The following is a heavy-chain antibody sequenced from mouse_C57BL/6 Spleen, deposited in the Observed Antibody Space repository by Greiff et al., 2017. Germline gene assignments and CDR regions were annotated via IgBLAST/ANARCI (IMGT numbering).Heavy chain of an antibody. J-gene: IGHJ3*01. CDR1: GFNIKDDY. V-gene: IGHV14-4*01. CDR3: TPNWDVAY. Sequence: EVQLQESGAELVRPGASVKLSCTASGFNIKDDYMHWVKQRPEQGLEWIGWIDPENGDTEYASKFQGKATITADTSSNTAYLQLSSLTSEDTAVYYCTPNWDVAYWGQGTLVTVSA. CDR2: IDPENGDT. D-gene: IGHD4-1*01.